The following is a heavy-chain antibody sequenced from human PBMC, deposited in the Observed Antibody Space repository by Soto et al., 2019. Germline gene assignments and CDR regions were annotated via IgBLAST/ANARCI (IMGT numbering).Heavy chain of an antibody. CDR1: GFTFSSYA. Sequence: GGSLRLSCAASGFTFSSYAMHWVRQAPGKGLDWVAVISYDGSNKYYADSVKGRFTISRDNSKNTLYLQMNSLRAEDTAVYYCARDPYDSSGYYLTGPYGMDVWGQGTTVTVSS. CDR2: ISYDGSNK. D-gene: IGHD3-22*01. V-gene: IGHV3-30-3*01. J-gene: IGHJ6*02. CDR3: ARDPYDSSGYYLTGPYGMDV.